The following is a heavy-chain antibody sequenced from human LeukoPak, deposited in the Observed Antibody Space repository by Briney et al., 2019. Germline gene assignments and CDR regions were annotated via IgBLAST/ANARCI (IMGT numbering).Heavy chain of an antibody. CDR1: GFTFSSYA. J-gene: IGHJ5*02. Sequence: GGSLRLSCAASGFTFSSYAMHWVRQAPGKGLEWVAVISYDGSNKYYADSVKGRFTISRDNSKNTLYLQMNSLRAEDTAVYYCARESGIVDPAAAIHNWFDPWGQGTLVTVSS. CDR3: ARESGIVDPAAAIHNWFDP. V-gene: IGHV3-30-3*01. CDR2: ISYDGSNK. D-gene: IGHD5-18*01.